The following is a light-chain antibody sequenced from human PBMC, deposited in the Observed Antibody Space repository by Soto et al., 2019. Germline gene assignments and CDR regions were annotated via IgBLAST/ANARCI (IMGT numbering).Light chain of an antibody. Sequence: DIQMTQSPSSVSASVGDRVTITCRASQDIGSWLAWYQQKPGKAPDLLIYGASSLQSRVPSRFYGSGSGTDFTLTISSLQPEDFATYYCQQGGSFPITFGQGTRLEIK. CDR3: QQGGSFPIT. CDR1: QDIGSW. J-gene: IGKJ5*01. CDR2: GAS. V-gene: IGKV1-12*01.